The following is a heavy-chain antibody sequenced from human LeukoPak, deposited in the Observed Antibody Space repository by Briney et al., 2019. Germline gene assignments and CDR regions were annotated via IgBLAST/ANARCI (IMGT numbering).Heavy chain of an antibody. V-gene: IGHV1-8*01. Sequence: ASVKVSCKASGYTFTNYDINWVRQATGQGLEWMGYMKPNSGNTGYAQKFQGRVTMTRDTSISTAYMELSSLTSEDTAVYYCATELRWKDHWGQGTLVTVAS. CDR1: GYTFTNYD. D-gene: IGHD4-23*01. CDR3: ATELRWKDH. J-gene: IGHJ4*02. CDR2: MKPNSGNT.